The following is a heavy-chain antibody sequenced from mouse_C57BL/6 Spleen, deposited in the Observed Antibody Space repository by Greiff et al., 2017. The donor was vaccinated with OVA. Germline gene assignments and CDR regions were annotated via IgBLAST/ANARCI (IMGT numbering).Heavy chain of an antibody. D-gene: IGHD2-1*01. CDR2: IYPGSGST. CDR1: GYTFTSYW. V-gene: IGHV1-55*01. CDR3: ARDHYGNFGYFDV. Sequence: QVQLQQPGAELVKPGASVKMSCKASGYTFTSYWITWVKQRPGQGLEWIGDIYPGSGSTNYNEKFKSKATLTVDTSSSTAYMQLSSLTSEDAAVYYCARDHYGNFGYFDVWGTGTTVTVSS. J-gene: IGHJ1*03.